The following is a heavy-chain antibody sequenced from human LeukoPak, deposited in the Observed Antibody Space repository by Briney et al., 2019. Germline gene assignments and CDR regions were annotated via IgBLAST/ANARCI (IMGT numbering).Heavy chain of an antibody. J-gene: IGHJ4*02. CDR2: ISSSSSYI. CDR3: ASELGDDYGDYVSVDY. CDR1: GFTFSSYS. D-gene: IGHD4-17*01. Sequence: GGSLRLSCAASGFTFSSYSMNWVRQAPGKGLEWVSSISSSSSYIYYADSVKGRFTISRDNAKNSLYLQMNSLRAEDTAVYYCASELGDDYGDYVSVDYWGQGTLVTVSS. V-gene: IGHV3-21*01.